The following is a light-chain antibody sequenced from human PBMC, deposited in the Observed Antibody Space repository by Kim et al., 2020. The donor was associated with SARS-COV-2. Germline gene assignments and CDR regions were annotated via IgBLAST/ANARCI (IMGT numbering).Light chain of an antibody. Sequence: QPVLTQSPSASASLGASVKLTCTLSSGHSSYAITLHQQQPEKGPRYLMTLNSDGSHSKGDGIPDRFSGSSSGAERYLTISSLQSEDEADYCCQTWGTGIWVFGGGTQLTVL. CDR2: LNSDGSH. J-gene: IGLJ2*01. CDR3: QTWGTGIWV. CDR1: SGHSSYA. V-gene: IGLV4-69*01.